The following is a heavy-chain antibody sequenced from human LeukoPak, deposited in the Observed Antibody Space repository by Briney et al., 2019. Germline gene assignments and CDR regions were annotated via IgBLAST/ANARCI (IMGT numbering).Heavy chain of an antibody. J-gene: IGHJ1*01. CDR1: GYTFTGYY. Sequence: GASVKVSCKASGYTFTGYYIHWVQQAPGQGLEWMGWVNPNDGGTIYTQRFQGRVTMTWDTSTTTAYMELSSLTSDDTAVYYCARDLDSSWTGYFQSWGQGTLVTVSS. V-gene: IGHV1-2*02. CDR3: ARDLDSSWTGYFQS. D-gene: IGHD6-13*01. CDR2: VNPNDGGT.